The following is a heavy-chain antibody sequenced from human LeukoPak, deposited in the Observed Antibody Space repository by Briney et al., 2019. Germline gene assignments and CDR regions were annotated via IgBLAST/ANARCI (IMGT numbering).Heavy chain of an antibody. CDR1: GLTFSSYG. CDR3: ARGSYYFDY. J-gene: IGHJ4*02. Sequence: GGSLRLSCAASGLTFSSYGMHWVRQAPGKGLEWVAVIWYDGSNKYYADSVKGRFTISRDNSKNTLYLQMNSLRAEDTAVYYCARGSYYFDYWGQGTLVTVSS. V-gene: IGHV3-33*01. CDR2: IWYDGSNK.